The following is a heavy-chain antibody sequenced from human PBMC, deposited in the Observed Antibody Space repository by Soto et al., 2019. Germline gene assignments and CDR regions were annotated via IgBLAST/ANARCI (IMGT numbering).Heavy chain of an antibody. CDR3: AASYGSGYRAFDY. Sequence: QVQLVQSGAEVKKPRSSVKVSCKASGDTFSFYTINWVRQAPGLGLEWMGRVNPIVSMSNYAQKFQGRVTITADKSTNTSYMQLSSLRSEDTAIYYCAASYGSGYRAFDYWGQGALVTVSS. CDR2: VNPIVSMS. V-gene: IGHV1-69*02. CDR1: GDTFSFYT. D-gene: IGHD3-10*01. J-gene: IGHJ4*02.